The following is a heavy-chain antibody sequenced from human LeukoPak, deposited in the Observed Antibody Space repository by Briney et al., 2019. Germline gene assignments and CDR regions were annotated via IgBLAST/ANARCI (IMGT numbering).Heavy chain of an antibody. CDR1: GGSFSGYY. CDR2: INHSGST. D-gene: IGHD3-10*01. Sequence: SETLSLTCAVYGGSFSGYYWSWIRQPPGKGLEWIGEINHSGSTNYNPSLRSRVTISVDTSKNQFSLKLSSVTAADTAVYYCARGPDYYGSGSYYKRKGYFDYWGQGTLVTVSS. J-gene: IGHJ4*02. CDR3: ARGPDYYGSGSYYKRKGYFDY. V-gene: IGHV4-34*01.